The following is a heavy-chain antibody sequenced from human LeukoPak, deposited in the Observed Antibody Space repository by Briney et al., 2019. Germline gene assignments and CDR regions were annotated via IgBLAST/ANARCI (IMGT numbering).Heavy chain of an antibody. D-gene: IGHD3-9*01. J-gene: IGHJ4*02. V-gene: IGHV4-59*12. CDR2: IYYSGST. CDR1: GGSISSYY. Sequence: PSETLSLTCTVSGGSISSYYWSWIRQPPGKGLEWIGYIYYSGSTNYNPSLKSRVTISIDTSKNQFSLRLNSVTAADTAVYYCARGGYNIDWMKDATDYWGQGTLVTVSS. CDR3: ARGGYNIDWMKDATDY.